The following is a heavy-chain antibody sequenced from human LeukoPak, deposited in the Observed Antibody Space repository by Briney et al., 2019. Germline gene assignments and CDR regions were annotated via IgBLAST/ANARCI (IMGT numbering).Heavy chain of an antibody. CDR2: INPSGGST. V-gene: IGHV1-46*01. CDR1: GYTFTNYY. CDR3: ARGGVGATTYVRFDP. D-gene: IGHD1-26*01. J-gene: IGHJ5*02. Sequence: ASVKVSCKASGYTFTNYYIHWARQAPGQGLECMGIINPSGGSTSYAQKFQGRVTMTRDMSTSTVYMELSSLRSEDTAVYYCARGGVGATTYVRFDPWGQGTLVTVSS.